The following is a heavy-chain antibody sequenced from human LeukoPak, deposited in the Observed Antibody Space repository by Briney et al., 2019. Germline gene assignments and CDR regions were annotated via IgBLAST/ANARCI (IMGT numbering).Heavy chain of an antibody. Sequence: ASVTVSCKASGGTFSSYAISWVRQAPGQGLEWMGRIIPILGIANYAQKFQGRVTITADKSTSTAYMELSSLRSEDTAVYYCARTPTQGATYIFDYGGQGTLVTVSS. CDR2: IIPILGIA. V-gene: IGHV1-69*04. J-gene: IGHJ4*02. CDR3: ARTPTQGATYIFDY. D-gene: IGHD1-26*01. CDR1: GGTFSSYA.